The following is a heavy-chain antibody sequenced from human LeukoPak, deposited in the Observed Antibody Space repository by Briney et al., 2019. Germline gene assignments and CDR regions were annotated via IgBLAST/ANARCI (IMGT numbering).Heavy chain of an antibody. CDR3: ARANYYDSSGYYPVVVGDLDY. Sequence: GASVKVSCKASGYTFTSYYMHWVRQAPGQGLEWMGIINPSGGSTSYAQKFQGRVTMTTDTSTSTAYMELRSLRSDDTAVYYCARANYYDSSGYYPVVVGDLDYWGQGTLVTVSS. J-gene: IGHJ4*02. D-gene: IGHD3-22*01. V-gene: IGHV1-46*01. CDR2: INPSGGST. CDR1: GYTFTSYY.